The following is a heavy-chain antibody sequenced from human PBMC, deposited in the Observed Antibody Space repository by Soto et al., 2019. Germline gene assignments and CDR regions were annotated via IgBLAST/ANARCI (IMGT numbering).Heavy chain of an antibody. CDR1: GGSISSYY. V-gene: IGHV4-59*01. D-gene: IGHD2-15*01. Sequence: SETLSLTCPFSGGSISSYYWSWIRQPPGKGLEWIGYIYYSGSTNYNPSLKSRVTISVDTSKNQFSLKLSSVTAADTAVYYCARGVVVAATPRSHTWFDPWGQGTLVTVSS. CDR2: IYYSGST. J-gene: IGHJ5*02. CDR3: ARGVVVAATPRSHTWFDP.